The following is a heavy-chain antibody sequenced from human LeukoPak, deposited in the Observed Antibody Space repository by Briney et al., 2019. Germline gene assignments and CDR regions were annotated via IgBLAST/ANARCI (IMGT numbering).Heavy chain of an antibody. Sequence: ASVKVSCKASGYTFTSYYMHWVRQAPGQGLEWMGIINPSGGSTSYAQKFQGRVTMTRDTSTSTVYMELSSLRSEDMAVYYCARDSGTYYSDYWSQGTLVTVSS. J-gene: IGHJ4*02. CDR3: ARDSGTYYSDY. CDR1: GYTFTSYY. D-gene: IGHD1-26*01. CDR2: INPSGGST. V-gene: IGHV1-46*01.